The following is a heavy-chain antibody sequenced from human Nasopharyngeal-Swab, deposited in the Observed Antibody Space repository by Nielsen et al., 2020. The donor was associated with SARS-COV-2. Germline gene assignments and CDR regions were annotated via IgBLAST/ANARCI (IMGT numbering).Heavy chain of an antibody. V-gene: IGHV4-59*01. Sequence: SETLSLTCSVSGDSMSGNYWTWIRQPPGKGFEWIGFVTHSGSTKTNPSRSSRVTVSETTSKGKFFLTLTSVTAADTAVYYCARGRNSVGGYFDFWGQGMLVVVSA. CDR1: GDSMSGNY. CDR2: VTHSGST. CDR3: ARGRNSVGGYFDF. D-gene: IGHD1-26*01. J-gene: IGHJ4*02.